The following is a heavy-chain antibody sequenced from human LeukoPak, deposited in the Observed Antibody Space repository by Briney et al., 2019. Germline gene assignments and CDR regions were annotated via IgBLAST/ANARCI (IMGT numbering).Heavy chain of an antibody. CDR1: GFTFSSYG. Sequence: GSLRLSCAASGFTFSSYGMSWVRQAPGKGLEWVSAISGSGGSTYYADSVKGRFTISRDNSKNTLYLQMNSLRAEDTAVYYCARVPGSSWYYYYYMDVWGKGTTVTISS. CDR3: ARVPGSSWYYYYYMDV. J-gene: IGHJ6*03. D-gene: IGHD6-13*01. V-gene: IGHV3-23*01. CDR2: ISGSGGST.